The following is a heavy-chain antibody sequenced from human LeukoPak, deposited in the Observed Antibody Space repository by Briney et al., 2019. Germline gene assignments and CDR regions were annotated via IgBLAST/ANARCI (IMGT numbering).Heavy chain of an antibody. D-gene: IGHD3-16*02. Sequence: PGGSLRLSCAASGFTFSSYGMHWARQAPGKGLEWVAFIRYDGSNKYYADSVKGRFTISRDNSENTLYLQMNSLRPEDTAVYYCAKDAPIGYWGQGTLVTVSS. V-gene: IGHV3-30*02. CDR1: GFTFSSYG. CDR3: AKDAPIGY. J-gene: IGHJ4*02. CDR2: IRYDGSNK.